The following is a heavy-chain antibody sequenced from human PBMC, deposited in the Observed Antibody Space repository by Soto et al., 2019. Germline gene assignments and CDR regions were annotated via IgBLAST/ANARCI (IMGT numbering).Heavy chain of an antibody. Sequence: GGALRVLCAAPGFSVSRYYMHWVGQAPGKGLEWAAAITSDGGNKVYGDSAKGRFTISRDNSKNTVDLQMNSLRVEDTGIYYCATVGLGVSSGWSGFDYWGQGTVVTVSS. CDR1: GFSVSRYY. CDR2: ITSDGGNK. CDR3: ATVGLGVSSGWSGFDY. V-gene: IGHV3-30*03. J-gene: IGHJ4*02. D-gene: IGHD6-19*01.